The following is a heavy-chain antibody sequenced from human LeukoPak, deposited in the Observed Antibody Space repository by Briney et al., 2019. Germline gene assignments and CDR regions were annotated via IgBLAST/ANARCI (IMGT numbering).Heavy chain of an antibody. CDR3: ARSSAVAGTYGY. CDR2: IYDSGST. V-gene: IGHV4-59*01. Sequence: SETLSLTCTVSGVSISSYYWSWIRQPPGKGLEWIGYIYDSGSTNYNPSLKSRVTISVDTSKNQFSLKVSSVTAADTAVYYCARSSAVAGTYGYWGQGTLVTVSS. D-gene: IGHD6-19*01. CDR1: GVSISSYY. J-gene: IGHJ4*02.